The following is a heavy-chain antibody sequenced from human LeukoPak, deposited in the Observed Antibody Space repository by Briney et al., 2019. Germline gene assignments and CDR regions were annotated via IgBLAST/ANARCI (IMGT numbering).Heavy chain of an antibody. CDR1: GGSISSGGYY. V-gene: IGHV4-31*03. CDR2: IYYSGST. CDR3: ARAPTPSSYYFDY. Sequence: PSQTLSLTCTVSGGSISSGGYYWSWIRQHPGKGLEWIGYIYYSGSTYYNPSLKSRVTISVDTSKNQFSLKLSSVTAADTAVYYCARAPTPSSYYFDYWGQGTLVTVSS. J-gene: IGHJ4*02. D-gene: IGHD3-10*01.